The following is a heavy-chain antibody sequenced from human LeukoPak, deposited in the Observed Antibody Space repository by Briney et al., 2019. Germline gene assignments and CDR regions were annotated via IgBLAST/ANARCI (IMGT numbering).Heavy chain of an antibody. V-gene: IGHV1-18*01. CDR1: GYTFTNCG. CDR2: ISPYNGNT. J-gene: IGHJ4*02. CDR3: ARDRGVAVSGVSWD. Sequence: ASVKVSCKASGYTFTNCGINWVRQAPGQGLEWMGWISPYNGNTNNAQNLQGRVTVTTDTSTSTAYMELRSLRSDDTAVYYCARDRGVAVSGVSWDWGQGTLVTVSS. D-gene: IGHD6-19*01.